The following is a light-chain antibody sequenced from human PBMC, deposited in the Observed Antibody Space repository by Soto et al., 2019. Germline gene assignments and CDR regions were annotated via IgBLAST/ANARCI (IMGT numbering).Light chain of an antibody. Sequence: EIVMTQSPATLSVSPGERATLFCRASQSVSSNLAWYQQKPGQAPRLLIYGASTRATGVPARFSGSGSGTEFTLTINSLQSEDFEVYYCQQYNNWPLTFGGGTKVEIK. J-gene: IGKJ4*01. CDR2: GAS. V-gene: IGKV3-15*01. CDR1: QSVSSN. CDR3: QQYNNWPLT.